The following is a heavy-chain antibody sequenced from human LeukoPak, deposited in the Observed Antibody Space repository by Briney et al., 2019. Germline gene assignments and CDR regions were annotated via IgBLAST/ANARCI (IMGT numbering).Heavy chain of an antibody. V-gene: IGHV4-59*01. Sequence: SETLSLTCTVSGGSISSYYWSWIRQPPGKGLEWIGYIYYSGSTNYNPSLKSRVTISVDTSKNQFSLKLSSMTAADTAVYYCAVSGGSYNLVWGQGTLVTVSS. CDR1: GGSISSYY. CDR3: AVSGGSYNLV. J-gene: IGHJ4*02. CDR2: IYYSGST. D-gene: IGHD1-26*01.